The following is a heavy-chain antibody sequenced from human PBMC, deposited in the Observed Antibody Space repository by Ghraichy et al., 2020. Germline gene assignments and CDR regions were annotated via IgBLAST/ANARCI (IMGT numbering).Heavy chain of an antibody. D-gene: IGHD1-7*01. Sequence: GGSLRLSCTASGFTFSWYAMQWVRQAPGKGLEWVSIISHDGVNKFDIDSVKGRITSSRDNSKNTVYLQMKNLRPEDTAMYYCVKDIWVFGTQTDDSWGQGALVTVSS. CDR3: VKDIWVFGTQTDDS. V-gene: IGHV3-30-3*01. CDR1: GFTFSWYA. CDR2: ISHDGVNK. J-gene: IGHJ4*02.